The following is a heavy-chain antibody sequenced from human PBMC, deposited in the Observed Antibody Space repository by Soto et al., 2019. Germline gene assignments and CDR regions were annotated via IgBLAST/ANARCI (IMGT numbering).Heavy chain of an antibody. CDR1: GYTFTSYD. CDR3: ARGRYYYDSRWFDP. V-gene: IGHV1-8*01. CDR2: MNPNSGNT. J-gene: IGHJ5*02. D-gene: IGHD3-22*01. Sequence: QVQLVQSGAEVKKPGASVKVSCKASGYTFTSYDINWVRQATGQGLEWMGWMNPNSGNTGYAQKFQGGVTMTRNTSISTAYMERSSLRSEDTAVYYCARGRYYYDSRWFDPWGQGTMVTVSS.